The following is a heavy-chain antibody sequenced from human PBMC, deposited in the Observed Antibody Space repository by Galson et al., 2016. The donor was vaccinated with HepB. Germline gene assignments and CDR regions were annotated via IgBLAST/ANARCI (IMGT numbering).Heavy chain of an antibody. CDR1: GVTMSNYW. J-gene: IGHJ4*02. D-gene: IGHD3-16*01. Sequence: SLRLSCAVSGVTMSNYWMNWVRQAPGKGLEWVAIIKQDGSQKYYVDSVKGRFTISRDNAKNSLHLQMNSLRAEDTAVYYCARDPSAWYYFDYWGQGTLVTVSS. CDR2: IKQDGSQK. CDR3: ARDPSAWYYFDY. V-gene: IGHV3-7*03.